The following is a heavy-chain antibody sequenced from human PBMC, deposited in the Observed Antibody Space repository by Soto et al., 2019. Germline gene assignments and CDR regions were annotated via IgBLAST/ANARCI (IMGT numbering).Heavy chain of an antibody. CDR1: GDTFASFG. CDR3: ARDQESITDRILQY. Sequence: ASVKVSCKASGDTFASFGFSWVRQAPGQGLEWLGWISAYNGNTHYAQKVRDRVTLTTDTSTNTAYMELRSLTSDDTAVYYCARDQESITDRILQYWGQGTRVTVYS. D-gene: IGHD3-10*01. J-gene: IGHJ4*02. V-gene: IGHV1-18*01. CDR2: ISAYNGNT.